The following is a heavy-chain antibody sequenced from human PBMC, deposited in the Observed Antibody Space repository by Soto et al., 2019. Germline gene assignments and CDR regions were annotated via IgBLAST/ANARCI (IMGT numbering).Heavy chain of an antibody. Sequence: PSETLSLTCTVSGGSISSGGYYWSWIRQHPGKGLEWIGYIYYSGSTYYNPSLKSRVIISVDTSKNQFSLKLSSVTAADTAVYYCAIRYCSGGSCRGSLNWFDPWGQGTLVTVPQ. J-gene: IGHJ5*02. CDR2: IYYSGST. CDR1: GGSISSGGYY. CDR3: AIRYCSGGSCRGSLNWFDP. V-gene: IGHV4-31*03. D-gene: IGHD2-15*01.